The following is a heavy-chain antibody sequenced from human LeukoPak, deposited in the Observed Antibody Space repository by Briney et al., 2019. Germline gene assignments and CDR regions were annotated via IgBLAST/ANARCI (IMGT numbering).Heavy chain of an antibody. CDR1: GFTFSSYG. CDR3: AKDGVWGYIDY. CDR2: IQYDGSNE. J-gene: IGHJ4*02. D-gene: IGHD7-27*01. Sequence: GGSLRLSCAASGFTFSSYGMHWVRQAPGKGLEWVAYIQYDGSNEQYADSVKGRFSISRGSSKNILYLQMNSLRAEDTAVYYCAKDGVWGYIDYWGQGTLVIVS. V-gene: IGHV3-30*02.